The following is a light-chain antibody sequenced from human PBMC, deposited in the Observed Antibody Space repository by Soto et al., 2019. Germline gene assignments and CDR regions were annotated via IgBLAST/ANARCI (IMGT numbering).Light chain of an antibody. V-gene: IGKV1-39*01. CDR1: QSITTX. CDR2: GAS. J-gene: IGKJ4*01. Sequence: DIQMTQSPSSLSASVGDRVTITCRASQSITTXLHWYQQKPGKAPKLLIYGASNLQTGVPSRFSGSGFGTDFTLTITTLQPEDFATYYCQQSSTVSLTFGGGTKVEI. CDR3: QQSSTVSLT.